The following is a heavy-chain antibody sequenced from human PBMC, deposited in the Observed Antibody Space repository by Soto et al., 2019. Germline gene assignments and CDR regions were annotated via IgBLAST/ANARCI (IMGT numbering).Heavy chain of an antibody. CDR3: ARKYGIPVAGTFDY. V-gene: IGHV4-28*01. D-gene: IGHD6-19*01. Sequence: PSETLSLTCAVSGYSVSDSNWWGWIRQPPGKGLEWMGHIYNSGSTYYKSSLKGRVTMSIDTSKNQFSLRLYSVTAVDTAVYYCARKYGIPVAGTFDYWGQGSLVTVS. CDR2: IYNSGST. CDR1: GYSVSDSNW. J-gene: IGHJ4*02.